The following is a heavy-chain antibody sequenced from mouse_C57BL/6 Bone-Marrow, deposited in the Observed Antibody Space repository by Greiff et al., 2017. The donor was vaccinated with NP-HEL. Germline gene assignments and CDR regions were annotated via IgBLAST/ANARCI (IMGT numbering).Heavy chain of an antibody. CDR3: ARRYYYGSRFDY. CDR1: GYTFTSYW. Sequence: VQLQQSGAELVKPGASVKMSCKASGYTFTSYWITWVKQRPGQGLEWIGDIYPGSGSTNYNEKFKSKATLTVDTSSSTAYMQLSSLTSEDSAVYYCARRYYYGSRFDYWGQGTTLTVSS. D-gene: IGHD1-1*01. J-gene: IGHJ2*01. CDR2: IYPGSGST. V-gene: IGHV1-55*01.